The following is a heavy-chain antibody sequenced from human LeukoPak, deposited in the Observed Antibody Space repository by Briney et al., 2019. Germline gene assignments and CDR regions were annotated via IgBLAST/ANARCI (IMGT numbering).Heavy chain of an antibody. D-gene: IGHD3-3*01. CDR1: GFTFSSYA. CDR2: ISSSSSYI. Sequence: GGSLRLSCAASGFTFSSYAMSWVRQAPGKGLEWVSSISSSSSYIYYADSVKGRFTISRDNAKNSLYLQMNSLRAEDTAVYYCARVRPQEWSLDYWGQGRLVTVSS. V-gene: IGHV3-21*01. J-gene: IGHJ4*02. CDR3: ARVRPQEWSLDY.